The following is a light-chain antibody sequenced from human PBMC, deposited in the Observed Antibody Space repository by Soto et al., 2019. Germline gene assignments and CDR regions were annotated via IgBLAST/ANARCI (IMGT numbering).Light chain of an antibody. J-gene: IGKJ1*01. CDR1: QTVSNNY. V-gene: IGKV3-20*01. CDR3: QQYGSSPRT. CDR2: GAS. Sequence: DIVLTQSPGTLSVSPGERVTLSCRASQTVSNNYLAWYQQKPGQAPRLLIYGASSRATGIPDRFSGSGSGTDFTLTISRLEPEDLAVYYCQQYGSSPRTFGQGTKVEIK.